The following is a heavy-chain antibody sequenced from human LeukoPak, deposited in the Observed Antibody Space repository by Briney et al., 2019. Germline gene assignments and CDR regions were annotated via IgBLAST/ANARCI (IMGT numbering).Heavy chain of an antibody. CDR3: AKDISGGGNGMMADY. J-gene: IGHJ4*02. V-gene: IGHV3-9*01. CDR1: GFTFDDYA. CDR2: ISWNSGSI. D-gene: IGHD4-23*01. Sequence: PGGSLRLSCAASGFTFDDYAMHWVRQAPGKGLEWVSGISWNSGSIGYADSVKGRFTISRDNAKNSLYLQMNSLRAEDTALYYCAKDISGGGNGMMADYWGQGTLVTVSS.